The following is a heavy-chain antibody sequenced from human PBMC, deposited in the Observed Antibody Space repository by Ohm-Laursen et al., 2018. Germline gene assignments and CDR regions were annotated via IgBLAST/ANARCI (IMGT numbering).Heavy chain of an antibody. V-gene: IGHV1-18*01. CDR3: ARDLGPSIYYYYGMDV. Sequence: ASVKVSCKASGYTFTSYGISWVRQAPGQGLEWMGWISAYNGNTNYAQKLQGRVTMTTDTSTSTAYMELRSLRSDDTAVYYCARDLGPSIYYYYGMDVWGQGTTVTVSS. CDR1: GYTFTSYG. CDR2: ISAYNGNT. J-gene: IGHJ6*02.